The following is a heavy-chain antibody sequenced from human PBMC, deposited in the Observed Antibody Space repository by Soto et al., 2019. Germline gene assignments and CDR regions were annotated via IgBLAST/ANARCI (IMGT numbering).Heavy chain of an antibody. Sequence: SVKVSCKASGGTFSSYTISWVRQAPGQGLEWMGRIIPILGIANYAQKFQGRVTITADKSTSTAYMELTSLRSEDTAVYYCARAWVVVTAPDYWGQGTPVTVSS. J-gene: IGHJ4*02. V-gene: IGHV1-69*02. CDR2: IIPILGIA. CDR3: ARAWVVVTAPDY. D-gene: IGHD2-21*02. CDR1: GGTFSSYT.